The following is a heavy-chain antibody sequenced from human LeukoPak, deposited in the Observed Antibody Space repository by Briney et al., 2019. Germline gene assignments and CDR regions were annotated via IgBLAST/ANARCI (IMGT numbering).Heavy chain of an antibody. V-gene: IGHV1-2*02. J-gene: IGHJ6*02. D-gene: IGHD2-2*02. Sequence: ASVKVSCKASGYTFTGYYMHWVRQAPGQGLAWMGWINPNSGGTNYAQKFQGRVTMTRDTSISTAYMELSRLRSDDTAVYYCARVGLGYCSSTSCYIAADYYYYGMDVWGQGTTVTVSS. CDR1: GYTFTGYY. CDR3: ARVGLGYCSSTSCYIAADYYYYGMDV. CDR2: INPNSGGT.